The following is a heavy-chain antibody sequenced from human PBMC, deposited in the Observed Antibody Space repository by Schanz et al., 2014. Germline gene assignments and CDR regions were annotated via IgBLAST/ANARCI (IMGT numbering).Heavy chain of an antibody. CDR3: ARLPVGYGSGIWDV. D-gene: IGHD3-10*01. Sequence: DVQLLESGGGLVQPGGSLRLSCAASGFDFNSYSMNWVRQVPGKGLEWLSYIATSSSTRHYADSVKGRVTISRDNAKNSLFLQMNSLRVEDTAVYYCARLPVGYGSGIWDVWGQGTSVTVSS. CDR2: IATSSSTR. J-gene: IGHJ6*02. CDR1: GFDFNSYS. V-gene: IGHV3-48*01.